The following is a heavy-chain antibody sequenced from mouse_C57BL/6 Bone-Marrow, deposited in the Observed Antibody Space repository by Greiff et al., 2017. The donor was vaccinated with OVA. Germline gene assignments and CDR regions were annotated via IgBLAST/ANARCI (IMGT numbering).Heavy chain of an antibody. D-gene: IGHD1-1*01. CDR3: TGMRITTVEGYFDV. CDR1: GYTFTDYE. CDR2: IDPETGGT. V-gene: IGHV1-15*01. Sequence: QVQLQQSGAELVRPGASVTLSCKASGYTFTDYEMHWVKQTPVHGLEWIGAIDPETGGTAYNQKFKGKAILTADKSSSTAYMELRSLTSEDSAVYYCTGMRITTVEGYFDVWGTGTTVTVSS. J-gene: IGHJ1*03.